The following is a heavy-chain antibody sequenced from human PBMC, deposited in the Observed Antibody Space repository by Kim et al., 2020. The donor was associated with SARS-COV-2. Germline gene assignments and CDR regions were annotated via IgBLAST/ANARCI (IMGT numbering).Heavy chain of an antibody. CDR3: VGGPGFLTGE. CDR1: GFTFSSYW. Sequence: GGSLRLSCAASGFTFSSYWMNWVRQAPGKGLEWVAIIKGDGTEKRYVDSVKGRFTISRDNTKNSLYLQLNSLRVEDTAVYYCVGGPGFLTGEWGQGTLVTVSS. CDR2: IKGDGTEK. V-gene: IGHV3-7*03. D-gene: IGHD3-9*01. J-gene: IGHJ4*02.